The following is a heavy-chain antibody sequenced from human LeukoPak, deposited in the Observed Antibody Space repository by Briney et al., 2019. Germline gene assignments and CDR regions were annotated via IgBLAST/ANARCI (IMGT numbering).Heavy chain of an antibody. D-gene: IGHD6-25*01. CDR3: APDGYSSARDY. CDR1: GFSFSSYW. CDR2: TKRDGGEK. J-gene: IGHJ4*02. V-gene: IGHV3-7*01. Sequence: GGSLRLSCAASGFSFSSYWMSWVRQAPGKGMEWVANTKRDGGEKYYVDSVRGRFTISRDNAKNLLYLQMSNLRAEDTAVYYCAPDGYSSARDYWGQGTLVTVSS.